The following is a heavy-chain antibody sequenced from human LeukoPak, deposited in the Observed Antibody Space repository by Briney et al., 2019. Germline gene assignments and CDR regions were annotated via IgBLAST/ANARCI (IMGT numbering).Heavy chain of an antibody. J-gene: IGHJ4*02. CDR3: ARPAAGLGGFDY. Sequence: GESLKISCRGSGYSFTAYWIAWVRQMPGKGLEWMATIYPGDSATTYSPSFQGQVTISADKSIATAYLQWSSLKASDTAMYYCARPAAGLGGFDYWGQGTLVTVSS. CDR2: IYPGDSAT. V-gene: IGHV5-51*01. D-gene: IGHD3-16*01. CDR1: GYSFTAYW.